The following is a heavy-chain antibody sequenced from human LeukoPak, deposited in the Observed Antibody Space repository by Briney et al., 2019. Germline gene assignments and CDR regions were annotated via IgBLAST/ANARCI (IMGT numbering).Heavy chain of an antibody. Sequence: GGSLRLSCAASGFTFSNAWMSWVRQAPGKGLEWVGRIKSKTDGGTTDYAAPVKGRFTISRDDSKNTLYLQMNSLKTEDTAVYYCTTPGGSYYGLDYFDYWGQGTLVTVSS. J-gene: IGHJ4*02. D-gene: IGHD1-26*01. CDR2: IKSKTDGGTT. CDR1: GFTFSNAW. V-gene: IGHV3-15*01. CDR3: TTPGGSYYGLDYFDY.